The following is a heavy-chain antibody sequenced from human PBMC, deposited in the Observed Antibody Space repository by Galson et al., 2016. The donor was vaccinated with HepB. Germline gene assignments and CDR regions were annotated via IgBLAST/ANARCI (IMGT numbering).Heavy chain of an antibody. CDR1: GYTFTTFA. Sequence: SVKVSCKASGYTFTTFAMHWVRQAPGQRLEWMGWINAGNGHTKCSQKFQDRVTITRDTSASTAYMELSSLRSEDTAVYYCARGLGPYGGYYFDYWGQGTLVTVSA. V-gene: IGHV1-3*01. D-gene: IGHD4-17*01. CDR3: ARGLGPYGGYYFDY. CDR2: INAGNGHT. J-gene: IGHJ4*02.